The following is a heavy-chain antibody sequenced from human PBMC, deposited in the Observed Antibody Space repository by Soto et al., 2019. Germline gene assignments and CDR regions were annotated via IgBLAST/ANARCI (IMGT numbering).Heavy chain of an antibody. CDR1: GVSVTSGSHH. CDR2: QTGTT. CDR3: GVYNAGSGGYGD. Sequence: QVQVQESGPGLVKPSETLSLTCTVSGVSVTSGSHHFLWIRQPPGKGLEWIGQTGTTNYNPSLKSRISISLDTSEPQFSLNLSSVTSAATAVYYCGVYNAGSGGYGDCGQGTLVTISS. J-gene: IGHJ1*01. D-gene: IGHD2-8*02. V-gene: IGHV4-61*01.